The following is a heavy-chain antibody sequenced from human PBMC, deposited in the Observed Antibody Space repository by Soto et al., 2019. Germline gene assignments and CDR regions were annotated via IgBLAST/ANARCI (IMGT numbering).Heavy chain of an antibody. V-gene: IGHV3-30*03. CDR2: ISYDGSNK. Sequence: QVQLVESGGGVVQPGRSLRLSCAASGFTFSSYGMHWVRQAPGKGLEWVAVISYDGSNKYYADSVKGRFTISRDNSKNPLYLQMNSLRAADTAVYYCAIDSGGWYPLDYWGQGTLVTVSS. D-gene: IGHD6-19*01. J-gene: IGHJ4*02. CDR1: GFTFSSYG. CDR3: AIDSGGWYPLDY.